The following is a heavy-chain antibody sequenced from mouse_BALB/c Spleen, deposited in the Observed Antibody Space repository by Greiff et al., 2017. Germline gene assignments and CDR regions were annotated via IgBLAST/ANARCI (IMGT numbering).Heavy chain of an antibody. Sequence: EVQLVESGGGLVKPGGSLKLSCAASGFTFSDYYMYWVRQTPEKRLEWVATISDGGSYTYYPDSVKGRFTISRDNAKNNLYLQMSSLKSEDTAMYYCARDDYDYWGQGTTLTVSS. CDR3: ARDDYDY. V-gene: IGHV5-4*02. CDR1: GFTFSDYY. D-gene: IGHD2-4*01. J-gene: IGHJ2*01. CDR2: ISDGGSYT.